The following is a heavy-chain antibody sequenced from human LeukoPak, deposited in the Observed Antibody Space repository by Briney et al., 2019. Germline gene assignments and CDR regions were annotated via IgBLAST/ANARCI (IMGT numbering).Heavy chain of an antibody. V-gene: IGHV1-46*02. CDR2: INPSGGST. CDR3: ARGPAADSSGWDWFDP. D-gene: IGHD3-22*01. J-gene: IGHJ5*02. Sequence: ASVKVFCKASGYTFNSFYLHWVRTAPGPRPEWKGIINPSGGSTSYAQKFQGRVTMTRDTSTSTVYMELSSLRSEDTAVYYCARGPAADSSGWDWFDPWGQGTLVTVSS. CDR1: GYTFNSFY.